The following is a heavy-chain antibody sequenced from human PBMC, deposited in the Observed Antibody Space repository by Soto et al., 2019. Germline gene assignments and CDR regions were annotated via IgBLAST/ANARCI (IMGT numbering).Heavy chain of an antibody. CDR1: GGSFSGYF. J-gene: IGHJ4*02. Sequence: QVQLQQWGAGLLKPSETLSLTCAVYGGSFSGYFWSWIRQPPGKGPEWIGEIDHSGNINYNPSLKSRATISVVTSKNQFSLKLNSVTAADTAVYYCSRGRDAYKMGNYWGQGTLVTVSS. CDR3: SRGRDAYKMGNY. D-gene: IGHD3-16*01. CDR2: IDHSGNI. V-gene: IGHV4-34*02.